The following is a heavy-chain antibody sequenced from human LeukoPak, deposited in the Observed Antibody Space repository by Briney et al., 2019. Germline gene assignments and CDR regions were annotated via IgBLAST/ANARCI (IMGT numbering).Heavy chain of an antibody. CDR3: ARFYCGGDCYSGEPFDY. V-gene: IGHV1-18*01. CDR1: GYTFTSYG. J-gene: IGHJ4*02. CDR2: ISACNGNT. Sequence: ASVKVSCKASGYTFTSYGISWVRQATGQGREWMGWISACNGNTNYAQKLQGRVTMTTDTSTSTAYMELRSLRSDDTAVYYCARFYCGGDCYSGEPFDYWGQGTLLTVSS. D-gene: IGHD2-21*02.